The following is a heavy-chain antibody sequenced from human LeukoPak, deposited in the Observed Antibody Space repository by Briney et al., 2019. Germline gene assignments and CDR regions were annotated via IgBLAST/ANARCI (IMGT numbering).Heavy chain of an antibody. J-gene: IGHJ4*02. CDR3: TRDSDSSRYTIDY. V-gene: IGHV3-74*01. D-gene: IGHD3-22*01. CDR2: INSDGSST. CDR1: GFXFSNYW. Sequence: PGGSLRLSCAASGFXFSNYWIHWVRQAPGKGLVWVSRINSDGSSTSHADSVKSRFTISRDNAKNTLYLQMNSLRAEDTAVYYCTRDSDSSRYTIDYWGQGAQVTVSS.